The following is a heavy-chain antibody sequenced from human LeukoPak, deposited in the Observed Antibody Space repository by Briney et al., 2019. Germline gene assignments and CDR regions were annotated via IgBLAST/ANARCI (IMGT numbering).Heavy chain of an antibody. CDR2: ISGSGGST. CDR1: GFTFSSYA. J-gene: IGHJ3*02. D-gene: IGHD5-18*01. Sequence: GGSLRLSCAASGFTFSSYAMSWVRQAPGKGLEWVSAISGSGGSTYYADSVKGRFTISRGNSKNTLYLQMNSLRAEDTAVYYCAKDVLGSYGSDDAFDIWGQGTIVTVSS. V-gene: IGHV3-23*01. CDR3: AKDVLGSYGSDDAFDI.